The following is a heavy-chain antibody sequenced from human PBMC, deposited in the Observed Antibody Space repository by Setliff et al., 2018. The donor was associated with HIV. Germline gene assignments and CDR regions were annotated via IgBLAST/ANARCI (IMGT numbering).Heavy chain of an antibody. D-gene: IGHD2-2*01. CDR3: AKVGDIVVVPAASWGGSFVDY. Sequence: GGSLRLSCAASGFTFSSHAMTWVRQAPGKGLEWVSTISGSGGHTYYADSVKGRFTVSRDNSKNTVSLQMNTLRAEDTAIYYCAKVGDIVVVPAASWGGSFVDYWGQGTLVTVSS. CDR2: ISGSGGHT. J-gene: IGHJ4*02. CDR1: GFTFSSHA. V-gene: IGHV3-23*01.